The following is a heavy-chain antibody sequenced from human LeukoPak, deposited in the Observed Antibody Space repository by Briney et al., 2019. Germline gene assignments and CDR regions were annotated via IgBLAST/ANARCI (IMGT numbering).Heavy chain of an antibody. J-gene: IGHJ6*03. CDR3: AKGRTSSYYYYMDV. Sequence: GGSLRLSCAASGFTFSSYAMSWVRQAPGRGLEWVSAISGSGGSTYYADSVKGRFTISRDNSKNTLYLQMNSLRAEDTAVYYCAKGRTSSYYYYMDVWGKGTTVTVSS. D-gene: IGHD2-8*01. V-gene: IGHV3-23*01. CDR1: GFTFSSYA. CDR2: ISGSGGST.